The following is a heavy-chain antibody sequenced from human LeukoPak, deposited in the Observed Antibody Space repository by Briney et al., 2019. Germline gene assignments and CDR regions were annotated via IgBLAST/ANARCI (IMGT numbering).Heavy chain of an antibody. V-gene: IGHV7-4-1*02. Sequence: ASAKVSCEASRYTFTSYAMNWVRQAPGQGLEWMGWINTNSRNPTYAQGFTGRFVFSLDTSVSTAYLQISSLKAEDTAVYYCARDSLTYYYDTSGRPEYYFDYWGQGTLVTVSS. CDR2: INTNSRNP. CDR3: ARDSLTYYYDTSGRPEYYFDY. J-gene: IGHJ4*02. D-gene: IGHD3-22*01. CDR1: RYTFTSYA.